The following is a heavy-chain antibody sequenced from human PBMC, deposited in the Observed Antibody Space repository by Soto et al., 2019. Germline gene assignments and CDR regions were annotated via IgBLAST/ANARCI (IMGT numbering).Heavy chain of an antibody. Sequence: SETLSLTCTVSGGSISSGGYYWSWIRQHPGKGLEWIGYIYYSGSTYYNPSLKSRVTISVDTSKNQFSLKLSSVTAADTAVYYCAGSSYYHNSGMDVWGQGTTVTVSS. D-gene: IGHD3-22*01. J-gene: IGHJ6*02. CDR2: IYYSGST. V-gene: IGHV4-31*03. CDR1: GGSISSGGYY. CDR3: AGSSYYHNSGMDV.